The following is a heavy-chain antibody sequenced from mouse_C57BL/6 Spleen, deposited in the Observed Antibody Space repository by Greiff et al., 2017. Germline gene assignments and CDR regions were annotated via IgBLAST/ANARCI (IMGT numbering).Heavy chain of an antibody. Sequence: DVMLVESEGGLVQPGSSMKLSCTASGFTFSDYYMAWVRQVPEKGLEWVANINYDGSSTYYLDSLKSRFIISRDNAKNILYLQMSSLKSEDTATYYCARGPIYYDYDGGFAYWGQGTLVTVSA. CDR1: GFTFSDYY. CDR2: INYDGSST. J-gene: IGHJ3*01. D-gene: IGHD2-4*01. V-gene: IGHV5-16*01. CDR3: ARGPIYYDYDGGFAY.